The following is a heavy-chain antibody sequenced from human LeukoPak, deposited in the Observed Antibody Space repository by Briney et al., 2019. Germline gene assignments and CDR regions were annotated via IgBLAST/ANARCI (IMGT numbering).Heavy chain of an antibody. D-gene: IGHD3-16*01. CDR1: GFTFSSYS. Sequence: GGSLRLSCAASGFTFSSYSMNWVRQAPGKGLEWVSYISSIGTTTDYADSVKGRFTISRDNAKNSLYLQMNSLRAEDTAVYYCATVGRRWGLQHWGQGILVTVSS. V-gene: IGHV3-48*04. J-gene: IGHJ1*01. CDR2: ISSIGTTT. CDR3: ATVGRRWGLQH.